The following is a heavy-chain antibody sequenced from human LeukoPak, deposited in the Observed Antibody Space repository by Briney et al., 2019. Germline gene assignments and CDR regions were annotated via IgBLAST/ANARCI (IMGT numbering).Heavy chain of an antibody. CDR1: GYTFTSYY. V-gene: IGHV1-46*01. CDR3: ATSYPGYSSSWKVPDY. J-gene: IGHJ4*02. CDR2: INPSGGST. Sequence: GASVKVSCKASGYTFTSYYMHWVRQAPGQGLEWMGIINPSGGSTSYAQKFQGRVTMTRDTSTSTVYMELSSLRSEDTAVYYCATSYPGYSSSWKVPDYWGQGTLVTVPS. D-gene: IGHD6-13*01.